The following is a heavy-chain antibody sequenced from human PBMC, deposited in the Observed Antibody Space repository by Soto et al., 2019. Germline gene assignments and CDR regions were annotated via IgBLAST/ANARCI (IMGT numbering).Heavy chain of an antibody. CDR3: TRVDTAMVTSDGMDV. Sequence: VQLVESGGGVVQPGRSLRLSCAASGFTFSGSAMHWVRQASGKGLEWVGRIRSKANSYATAYAASVKGRFTISRDDSKNTAYLQMNSLKTEDTAVYYCTRVDTAMVTSDGMDVWGQGTTVTVSS. V-gene: IGHV3-73*01. J-gene: IGHJ6*02. CDR1: GFTFSGSA. CDR2: IRSKANSYAT. D-gene: IGHD5-18*01.